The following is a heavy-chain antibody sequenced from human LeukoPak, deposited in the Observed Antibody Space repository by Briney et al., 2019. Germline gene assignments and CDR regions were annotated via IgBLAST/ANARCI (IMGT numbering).Heavy chain of an antibody. CDR2: ISSSSSYI. CDR1: GFTLSSYK. D-gene: IGHD3-10*01. Sequence: GGSLRLSCAASGFTLSSYKMNGIHQAPGKGLEWVSSISSSSSYIYYADSVRGRFTISRDNAKNSLYLQTNSLRAEDTAVYYCARELISSGSLDYWGQGTLVTVSS. J-gene: IGHJ4*02. CDR3: ARELISSGSLDY. V-gene: IGHV3-21*01.